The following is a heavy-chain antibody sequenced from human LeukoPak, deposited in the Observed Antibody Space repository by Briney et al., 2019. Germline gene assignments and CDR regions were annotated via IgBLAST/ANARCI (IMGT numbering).Heavy chain of an antibody. Sequence: SETLSLTCTVSGGSISSYYWSWIRQPPGKGLEWIGFIYYSGSTSYNPSLKSRVTISVDTSKNQFSLKLSSVTAADTAVYYCARLSTHPLLFDYWGQGTLVTVSS. CDR1: GGSISSYY. J-gene: IGHJ4*02. CDR2: IYYSGST. CDR3: ARLSTHPLLFDY. D-gene: IGHD2/OR15-2a*01. V-gene: IGHV4-59*08.